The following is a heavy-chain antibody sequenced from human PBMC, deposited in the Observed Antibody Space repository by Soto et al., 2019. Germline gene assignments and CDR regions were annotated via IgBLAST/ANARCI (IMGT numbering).Heavy chain of an antibody. CDR1: GGSITNNNYY. CDR3: ARHPYNWGSGSG. V-gene: IGHV4-39*01. D-gene: IGHD7-27*01. CDR2: IYYRGST. Sequence: QLQLQESGPGLVRPSETLSLTCTVSGGSITNNNYYWGWIRQPPGKGLEWIGSIYYRGSTYYNPSLKSRVTISVDTSKNLFSLKLSSVTAADTAVYYCARHPYNWGSGSGWGQGTLVTVSS. J-gene: IGHJ4*02.